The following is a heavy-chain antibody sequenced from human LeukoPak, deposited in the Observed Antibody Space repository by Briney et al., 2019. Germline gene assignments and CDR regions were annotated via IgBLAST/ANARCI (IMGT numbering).Heavy chain of an antibody. CDR2: INPNSGDT. J-gene: IGHJ5*02. Sequence: ASVKVSCKASGYILTDYYIHWVRQAPGQGLEWMGWINPNSGDTNYAQKFQGRVTMTRDTSISTVYMELRRLRYDDTAAYYCARGPLEYCSGGTCYSGRNWFDPWGQGTLVTVSS. V-gene: IGHV1-2*02. CDR1: GYILTDYY. CDR3: ARGPLEYCSGGTCYSGRNWFDP. D-gene: IGHD2-15*01.